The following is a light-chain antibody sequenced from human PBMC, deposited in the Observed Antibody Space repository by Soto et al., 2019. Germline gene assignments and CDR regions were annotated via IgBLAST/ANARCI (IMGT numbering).Light chain of an antibody. Sequence: QSVLTQPSSWSGSRGQSITISCTGTISDVGGYNYVSWYQQHPGKAPKLMIYEVSNRPSGVSNRFSGSKSGNTASLTISGLQAEDDADYYCSSYTSSSTYVFGTGTKVTVL. CDR1: ISDVGGYNY. V-gene: IGLV2-14*01. CDR2: EVS. J-gene: IGLJ1*01. CDR3: SSYTSSSTYV.